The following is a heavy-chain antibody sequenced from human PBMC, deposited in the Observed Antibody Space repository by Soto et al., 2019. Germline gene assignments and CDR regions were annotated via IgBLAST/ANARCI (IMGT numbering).Heavy chain of an antibody. V-gene: IGHV4-31*03. CDR3: AAGKPTDPYGMDV. CDR2: IYYSGST. Sequence: PSETLSLTCTVSGGSIRSGGYHWSWIRQRPGKGLEWIGYIYYSGSTDYNPSLKSRVTISVDTSKNQFSLKLSSVTAADTAVFYCAAGKPTDPYGMDVWGQGTTVTVSS. CDR1: GGSIRSGGYH. J-gene: IGHJ6*02. D-gene: IGHD6-13*01.